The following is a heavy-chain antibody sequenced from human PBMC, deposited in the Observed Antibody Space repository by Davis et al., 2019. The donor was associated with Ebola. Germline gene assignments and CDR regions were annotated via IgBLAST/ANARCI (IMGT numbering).Heavy chain of an antibody. D-gene: IGHD1-7*01. V-gene: IGHV3-23*01. CDR2: ISGSGGST. CDR1: GFTFSSYA. J-gene: IGHJ2*01. Sequence: GGSLRLSCAASGFTFSSYAMSWVRQAPGKGLEWVPAISGSGGSTYYAESVKGRFTISRDNSRNTLYLQMSNLRADDTAVYYCAKDGGNFPYWYFDLWGRGTLVTVSS. CDR3: AKDGGNFPYWYFDL.